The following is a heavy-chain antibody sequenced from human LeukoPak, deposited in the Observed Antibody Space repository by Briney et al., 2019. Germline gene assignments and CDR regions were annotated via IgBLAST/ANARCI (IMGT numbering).Heavy chain of an antibody. CDR3: ASVRKGYCSSTSCYAKGYYYYYMDV. J-gene: IGHJ6*03. V-gene: IGHV4-34*01. CDR2: INHSGST. Sequence: SETLSLTCTVSGCSVSSYYWSWIRQPPGKGLEWIGEINHSGSTNYNPSLKSRVTISVDTSKNQFSLKLSSVTAADTAVYYCASVRKGYCSSTSCYAKGYYYYYMDVWGKGTTVTISS. D-gene: IGHD2-2*01. CDR1: GCSVSSYY.